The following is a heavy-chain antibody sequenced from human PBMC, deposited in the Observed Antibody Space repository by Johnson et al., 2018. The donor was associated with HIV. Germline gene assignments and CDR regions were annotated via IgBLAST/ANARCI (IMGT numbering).Heavy chain of an antibody. J-gene: IGHJ3*02. CDR1: GFTVSSNY. V-gene: IGHV3-66*03. D-gene: IGHD5-18*01. CDR3: ARDFPLGYRWGNGFDI. CDR2: INWNGGSP. Sequence: VQLVESGGGLIQPGGSLRLSCAASGFTVSSNYMSWVRQAPGKGLEWVSDINWNGGSPYFADSVKGRFTVSSDRSNNTMYLQMNSLTPEDTAVYYCARDFPLGYRWGNGFDIWGQGTMVTVSS.